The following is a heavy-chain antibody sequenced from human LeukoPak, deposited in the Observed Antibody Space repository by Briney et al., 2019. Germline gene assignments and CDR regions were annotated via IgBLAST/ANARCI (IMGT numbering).Heavy chain of an antibody. Sequence: GGSLRLSCAASGFTFSHYYISWIRQAPGKGLEWVSYITNSGNSIFYADSVKGRFTISRDNAKNSLYLQMNSLRAEDTAVYYCARAYLDAFDIWGQGTMVTVSS. CDR2: ITNSGNSI. CDR1: GFTFSHYY. CDR3: ARAYLDAFDI. V-gene: IGHV3-11*04. J-gene: IGHJ3*02.